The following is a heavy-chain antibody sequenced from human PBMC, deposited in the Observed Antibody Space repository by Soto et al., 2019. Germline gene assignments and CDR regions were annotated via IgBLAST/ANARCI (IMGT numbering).Heavy chain of an antibody. CDR2: ISHDGFIK. V-gene: IGHV3-30*18. CDR3: AKDLKASGGHSGTLNYYYGMDV. Sequence: QVQLVESGGGVVQPGRSLRLSCASSGFSFSTHGMQWVRQAPGKGLEWVAIISHDGFIKYSADDVKGRFTISRDNSKNTLFLQRNSLRVEDSAVYYCAKDLKASGGHSGTLNYYYGMDVCGQGTTVIVSS. CDR1: GFSFSTHG. D-gene: IGHD3-10*01. J-gene: IGHJ6*02.